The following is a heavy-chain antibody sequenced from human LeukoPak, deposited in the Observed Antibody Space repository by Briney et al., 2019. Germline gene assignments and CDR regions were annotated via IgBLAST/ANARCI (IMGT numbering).Heavy chain of an antibody. Sequence: SETLSLTCTVSGGSISSSSYYWGWIRQPPGKGLEWIGSIYYSGSAYYNPSLKSRVTISVDTSKNQFSLKLTSVTAADTAVFYCAVSYCGGDCSFKNWGQGTLVTVSS. V-gene: IGHV4-39*01. J-gene: IGHJ4*02. CDR2: IYYSGSA. CDR1: GGSISSSSYY. D-gene: IGHD2-21*02. CDR3: AVSYCGGDCSFKN.